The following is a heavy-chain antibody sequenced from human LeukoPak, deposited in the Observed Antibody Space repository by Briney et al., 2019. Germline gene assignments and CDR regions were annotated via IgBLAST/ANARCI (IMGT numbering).Heavy chain of an antibody. CDR3: ARDLDPKWAYYDFWSGHYKEYYYYYMDV. CDR2: INPNSGGT. Sequence: GASVKVSCKASGHTFTGYYMHWVRQAPGQGLEWMGWINPNSGGTNYAQKFQGRVTMTRDTSISTAYMELSRLRSDDTAVYYCARDLDPKWAYYDFWSGHYKEYYYYYMDVWGKGTTVTVSS. D-gene: IGHD3-3*01. V-gene: IGHV1-2*02. J-gene: IGHJ6*03. CDR1: GHTFTGYY.